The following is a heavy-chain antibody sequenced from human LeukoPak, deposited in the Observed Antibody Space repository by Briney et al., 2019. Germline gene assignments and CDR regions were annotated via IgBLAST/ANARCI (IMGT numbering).Heavy chain of an antibody. J-gene: IGHJ4*02. V-gene: IGHV1-46*03. CDR2: VYPSAGTS. CDR1: GYIFTSYY. D-gene: IGHD3-16*01. CDR3: VREYHGGYFDF. Sequence: ASVKVSCKASGYIFTSYYIHWVRQAPGQGLEWLGVVYPSAGTSDSAQRFRARITLSDDTSTSTAYMELRSLKSEDTAIYFCVREYHGGYFDFWGQGTLVTVSS.